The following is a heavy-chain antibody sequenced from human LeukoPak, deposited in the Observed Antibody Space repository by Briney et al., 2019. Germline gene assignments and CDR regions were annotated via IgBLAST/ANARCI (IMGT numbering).Heavy chain of an antibody. J-gene: IGHJ3*02. CDR2: IKQDGSEK. CDR3: ATAYYYDSNNI. CDR1: GFTFSSYW. Sequence: SGGSLRLSCAASGFTFSSYWMSWVRQAPGKGLEWVANIKQDGSEKYYVDSVKGRFTISRDNAKNSLYLQMNSLRAEDTAVYYCATAYYYDSNNIWGQGTMVTVSS. V-gene: IGHV3-7*01. D-gene: IGHD3-22*01.